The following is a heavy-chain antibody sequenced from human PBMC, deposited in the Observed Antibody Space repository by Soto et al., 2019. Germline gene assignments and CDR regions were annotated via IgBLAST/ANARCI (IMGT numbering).Heavy chain of an antibody. Sequence: QVQLVQSGAEVKKPGASVKVSCKASGYTFTSYGISWVRQAPGQGLEWMGWISAYNGNTNYAQKLQGRVTMTTDTSTSTDYMELRSLRSDDTAVYYCARVADIVVAGPGWFDPWGQGTLVTVSS. CDR1: GYTFTSYG. CDR2: ISAYNGNT. CDR3: ARVADIVVAGPGWFDP. V-gene: IGHV1-18*01. J-gene: IGHJ5*02. D-gene: IGHD2-2*01.